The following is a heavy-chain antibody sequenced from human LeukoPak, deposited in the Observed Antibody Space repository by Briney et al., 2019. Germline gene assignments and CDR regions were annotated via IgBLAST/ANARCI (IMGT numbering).Heavy chain of an antibody. V-gene: IGHV5-51*01. J-gene: IGHJ5*02. Sequence: GESLKISCEVSGYNFTNYWIGWVRRMPGKGLEWMRIIYPGDSDTRYSPSFQGHVTISADESIPTAYLQWSSLKASDTAMYYCARQRFTTRAYAGNWFDPWGQGTLVTVSS. CDR2: IYPGDSDT. D-gene: IGHD3-16*01. CDR1: GYNFTNYW. CDR3: ARQRFTTRAYAGNWFDP.